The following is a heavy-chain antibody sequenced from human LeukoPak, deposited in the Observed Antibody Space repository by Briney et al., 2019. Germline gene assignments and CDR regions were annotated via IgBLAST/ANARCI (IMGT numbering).Heavy chain of an antibody. J-gene: IGHJ4*02. CDR2: IYHSGST. V-gene: IGHV4-30-2*01. CDR1: GGSISGGGYS. Sequence: PSETLSLTCAVSGGSISGGGYSWSWIRQPPGKGLEWIGYIYHSGSTYYNPSLKSRVTISVDRSKNQFSLKLSSVTAADTAVYYCARGGSSWFNIDYWGQGTLVTVSS. D-gene: IGHD6-13*01. CDR3: ARGGSSWFNIDY.